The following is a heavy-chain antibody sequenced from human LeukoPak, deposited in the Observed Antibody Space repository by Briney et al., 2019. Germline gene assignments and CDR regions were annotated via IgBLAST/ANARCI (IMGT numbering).Heavy chain of an antibody. V-gene: IGHV4-4*02. J-gene: IGHJ3*02. Sequence: SETLSLTCAVSGGSISSSNWWSWVRQPPGKGLEWIGEIYHSGSTNYNPSLKSRVTISVDKSKNQFSLKLSSVIAADTALYYCARDRPENAFDIWGQGTMVTVSS. CDR3: ARDRPENAFDI. CDR2: IYHSGST. CDR1: GGSISSSNW.